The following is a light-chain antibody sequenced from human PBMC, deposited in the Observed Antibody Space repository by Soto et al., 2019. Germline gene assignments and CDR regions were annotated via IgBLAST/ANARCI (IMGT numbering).Light chain of an antibody. CDR2: KAS. CDR1: QSISSW. J-gene: IGKJ1*01. Sequence: DIQMTQSPSTLSASVGDRVTITCRASQSISSWLAWYQQKPGKAPKLLIYKASSLESGVPSRFSGSGSGTDLTLTFSSLQPDDFATYYCQQYNTYWTFGQGTKVEIK. V-gene: IGKV1-5*03. CDR3: QQYNTYWT.